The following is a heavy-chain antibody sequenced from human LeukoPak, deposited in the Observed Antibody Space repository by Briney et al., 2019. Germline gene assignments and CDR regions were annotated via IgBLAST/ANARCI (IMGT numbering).Heavy chain of an antibody. CDR1: GYTFTSYY. CDR2: INPSDGST. J-gene: IGHJ4*02. D-gene: IGHD3-22*01. V-gene: IGHV1-46*01. CDR3: EVVPNY. Sequence: ASVTVSCKASGYTFTSYYMQWVRQAPGQGGEWVGIINPSDGSTSSAQKFQGRVTITRDTSTSTVYMELSSLRSEDTAVYYCEVVPNYWGQGTLVTVSS.